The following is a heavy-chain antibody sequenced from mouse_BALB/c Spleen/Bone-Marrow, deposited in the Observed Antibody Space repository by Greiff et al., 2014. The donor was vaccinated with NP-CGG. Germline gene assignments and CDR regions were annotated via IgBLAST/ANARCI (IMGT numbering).Heavy chain of an antibody. Sequence: QVQLQQSGAELVKPGASVKLSCKASGYTFISYWMHWVKQRPGQGLEWIGEINPSDGRTNYVEKFKSKATLSGDKSSSTVYMQLSSLTSEDSAVYYCARSGYWYFDVWGAGTTATVSA. J-gene: IGHJ1*01. CDR3: ARSGYWYFDV. CDR2: INPSDGRT. V-gene: IGHV1S81*02. CDR1: GYTFISYW. D-gene: IGHD3-1*01.